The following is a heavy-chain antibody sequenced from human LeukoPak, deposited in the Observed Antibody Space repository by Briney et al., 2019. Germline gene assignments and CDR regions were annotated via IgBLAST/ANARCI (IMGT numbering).Heavy chain of an antibody. D-gene: IGHD4-17*01. Sequence: KPSETLSLTCTVSGCSISSSSYYWGWIRQPPGKGLEWIGSIYYSGSTYYNPSLKSRVTISVDTSKNQFSLKRSSVTAADTAVYYCGMEEVVYGDYLYWGQGTLVTVSS. V-gene: IGHV4-39*07. CDR3: GMEEVVYGDYLY. CDR2: IYYSGST. J-gene: IGHJ4*02. CDR1: GCSISSSSYY.